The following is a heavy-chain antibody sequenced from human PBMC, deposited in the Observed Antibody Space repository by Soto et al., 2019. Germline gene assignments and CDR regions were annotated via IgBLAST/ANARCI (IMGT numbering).Heavy chain of an antibody. CDR1: GVYISSYY. J-gene: IGHJ3*02. D-gene: IGHD2-15*01. Sequence: LETLSHPCSFSGVYISSYYCTLIRHPRGTGLEWIWDVCCRASTNYDPSLKSRVTISVVTSKNQFSMKLSSVAGADTAVYYCAREWPSVADFFDIWGQGTVVTVSS. CDR3: AREWPSVADFFDI. CDR2: VCCRAST. V-gene: IGHV4-59*01.